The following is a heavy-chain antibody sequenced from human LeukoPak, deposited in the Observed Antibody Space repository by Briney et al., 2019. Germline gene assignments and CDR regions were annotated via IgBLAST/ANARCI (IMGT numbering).Heavy chain of an antibody. CDR1: GFTFSSYA. D-gene: IGHD2-15*01. CDR3: AKVVGDIVVVVAATLGFDY. V-gene: IGHV3-23*01. Sequence: GGSLRLSCAASGFTFSSYAMSWVRQAPGKGLEWVSGISGSGGSTYYADSVKGRFTISRDNSKNTLFLQMNNLRAEDTAVYYCAKVVGDIVVVVAATLGFDYWGQGTLVTVSS. J-gene: IGHJ4*02. CDR2: ISGSGGST.